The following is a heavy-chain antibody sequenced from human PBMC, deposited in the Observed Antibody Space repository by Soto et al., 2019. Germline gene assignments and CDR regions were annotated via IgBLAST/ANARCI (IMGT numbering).Heavy chain of an antibody. CDR3: ARSLWRGATTFDY. J-gene: IGHJ4*02. Sequence: QVQLQESGPGLVKPSQTLSLTCTVSGGSISSGDYHWNWIRQPPGKGLEWIGYIYYSGSIYYNPYLKSRVNISVDASKNQFSLKLSSVTAADTAVYYWARSLWRGATTFDYWGQGTLVTVSS. V-gene: IGHV4-30-4*01. D-gene: IGHD1-26*01. CDR2: IYYSGSI. CDR1: GGSISSGDYH.